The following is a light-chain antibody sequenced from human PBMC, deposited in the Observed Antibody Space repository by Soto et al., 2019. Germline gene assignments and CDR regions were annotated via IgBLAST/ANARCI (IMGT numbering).Light chain of an antibody. Sequence: QSVLTQPASMSGSPGQSITISCTGTSSDVGNYNLVSWYQHHPGKAPKLMIYEVSKRPSGVSNRFSGSKSGDTPSLTISGLQAEDEADYYCCSYAGSNYVFGTGTKVTV. J-gene: IGLJ1*01. CDR1: SSDVGNYNL. V-gene: IGLV2-23*02. CDR3: CSYAGSNYV. CDR2: EVS.